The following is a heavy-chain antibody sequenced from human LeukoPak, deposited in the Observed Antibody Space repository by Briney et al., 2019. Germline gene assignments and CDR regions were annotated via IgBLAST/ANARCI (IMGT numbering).Heavy chain of an antibody. Sequence: GGSLRLSCAASGFTFSSYEMNWVRQAPGKGLEWVSAISGSGGSTYYADSVKGRFTISRDNSKNTLYLQMNSLRAEDTAVYYCARRDPMVRGVIRPFDYWGQGTLVTVSS. J-gene: IGHJ4*02. CDR1: GFTFSSYE. CDR3: ARRDPMVRGVIRPFDY. D-gene: IGHD3-10*01. CDR2: ISGSGGST. V-gene: IGHV3-23*01.